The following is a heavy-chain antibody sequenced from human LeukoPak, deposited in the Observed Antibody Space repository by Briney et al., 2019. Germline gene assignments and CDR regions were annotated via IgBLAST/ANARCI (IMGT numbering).Heavy chain of an antibody. J-gene: IGHJ4*02. CDR1: GGSFSGYY. V-gene: IGHV4-34*01. CDR3: ARGDYYDSSGYIDH. CDR2: INHSGST. Sequence: ASETLSLTCAVYGGSFSGYYWSWIRQPPGKGLEWIGEINHSGSTNYNPSLKSRVTISVDTSKNQFSLKLSSVTAADTAVYYCARGDYYDSSGYIDHWGQGTLVTVSS. D-gene: IGHD3-22*01.